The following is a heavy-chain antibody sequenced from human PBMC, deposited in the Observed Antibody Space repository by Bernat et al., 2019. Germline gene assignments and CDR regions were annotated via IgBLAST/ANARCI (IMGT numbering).Heavy chain of an antibody. V-gene: IGHV3-7*05. D-gene: IGHD3-3*01. CDR3: AKVANYDFWSGYRTTFDP. CDR1: GFSFSSYW. CDR2: IKQDGSEK. J-gene: IGHJ5*02. Sequence: EVQLVESGGGLVQPGGSLRLSCAASGFSFSSYWMMWVRQAPGKGLEWVANIKQDGSEKNYVDSVKGRFTISKDNAKNSLYLQMNSLRAEDTAVYYCAKVANYDFWSGYRTTFDPWGQGTLVTVSS.